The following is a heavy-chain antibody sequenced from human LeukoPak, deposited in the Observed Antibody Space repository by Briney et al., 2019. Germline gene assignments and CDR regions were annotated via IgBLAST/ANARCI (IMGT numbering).Heavy chain of an antibody. CDR3: ARQKSRGYDSSGNFDY. D-gene: IGHD3-22*01. J-gene: IGHJ4*02. CDR2: IYYSGST. CDR1: GGSISSYY. V-gene: IGHV4-59*08. Sequence: SETLSLTCTVSGGSISSYYWSWIRQPPGKGLEWIGYIYYSGSTNHNPSLKSRVTISVDTSKNQFSLKLSSVTAADTAVYYCARQKSRGYDSSGNFDYWGQGTLVTVSS.